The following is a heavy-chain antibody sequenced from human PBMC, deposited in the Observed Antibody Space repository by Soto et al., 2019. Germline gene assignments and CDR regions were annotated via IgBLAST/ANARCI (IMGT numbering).Heavy chain of an antibody. CDR1: GGSFSGYN. D-gene: IGHD3-3*01. V-gene: IGHV4-34*01. J-gene: IGHJ6*02. CDR3: ARGALNDDFWSGPINGGMYV. CDR2: INHSGST. Sequence: SETLSLTCAVYGGSFSGYNWNWIRQPPGKGLEWIGEINHSGSTSHNPSLKSRVTLSLDTSKNQFSLILTSVTAADTAVYYCARGALNDDFWSGPINGGMYVWGQGTTVTVSS.